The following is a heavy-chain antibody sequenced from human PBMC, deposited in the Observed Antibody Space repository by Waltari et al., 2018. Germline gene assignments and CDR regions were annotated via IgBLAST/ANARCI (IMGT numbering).Heavy chain of an antibody. Sequence: EVQLLESGGGLVQPGGSLRLSCAASGFTFSSYAMSWVRQAPGKGLEWDSAISGIGGSTYYADSVKGRFTISRDNSKNTLYLQMNSLRAEDTAVYYCAKDPDSSGWYRMPLGWFDPWGQGTLVTVSS. CDR2: ISGIGGST. V-gene: IGHV3-23*01. CDR1: GFTFSSYA. J-gene: IGHJ5*02. D-gene: IGHD6-19*01. CDR3: AKDPDSSGWYRMPLGWFDP.